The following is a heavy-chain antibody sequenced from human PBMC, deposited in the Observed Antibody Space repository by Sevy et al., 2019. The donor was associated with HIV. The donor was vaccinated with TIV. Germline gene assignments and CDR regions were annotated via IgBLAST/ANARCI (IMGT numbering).Heavy chain of an antibody. CDR1: GFTFSSYA. Sequence: GESLKISCAASGFTFSSYAMSWVRQAPGKGLEWVSAISGSGGSTYYADPVKGRFTISRDNSKNTLYLQMNSLRAEDTAVYYCAKGGPGRAFDIWGQGTMVTVSS. CDR2: ISGSGGST. CDR3: AKGGPGRAFDI. J-gene: IGHJ3*02. D-gene: IGHD1-26*01. V-gene: IGHV3-23*01.